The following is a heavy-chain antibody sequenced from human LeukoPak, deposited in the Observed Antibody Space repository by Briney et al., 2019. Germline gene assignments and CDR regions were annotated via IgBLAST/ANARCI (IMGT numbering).Heavy chain of an antibody. Sequence: KPSETLSLTCTVSGDSISSGDYYWSWIRQPAGKGLEWIGRISSSGSTNYNPSLKSRVTISVDTSKNQFSLKLSSVTAADTAVYFCARGPYSYDSSGAFDIWGQGTVVTVSS. CDR1: GDSISSGDYY. V-gene: IGHV4-61*02. J-gene: IGHJ3*02. CDR3: ARGPYSYDSSGAFDI. CDR2: ISSSGST. D-gene: IGHD3-22*01.